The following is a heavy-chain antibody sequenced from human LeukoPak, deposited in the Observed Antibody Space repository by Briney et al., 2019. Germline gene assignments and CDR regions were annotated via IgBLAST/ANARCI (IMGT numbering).Heavy chain of an antibody. V-gene: IGHV1-2*02. Sequence: ASVKVSCKASGGTFSSYAINWVRQAPGQGLEWMGWINPNSGGTNYAQKFQGRVTMTRDTSISTAYMELSRLRSDDTAVYYCARARRAYYYDSSGYPDYWGQGTLVTVSS. CDR3: ARARRAYYYDSSGYPDY. D-gene: IGHD3-22*01. CDR1: GGTFSSYA. J-gene: IGHJ4*02. CDR2: INPNSGGT.